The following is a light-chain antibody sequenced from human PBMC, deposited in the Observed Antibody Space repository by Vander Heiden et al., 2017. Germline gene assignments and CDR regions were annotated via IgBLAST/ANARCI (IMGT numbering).Light chain of an antibody. CDR3: MQPLQTPRT. V-gene: IGKV2-28*01. Sequence: VLTQSPLFLPVTPGEPAYIPCRSSQSLLYRDGNNYLDWYLQKPGQSPQLLIYWGSTRASGVPERFTGSGSGTDFALKITRVEAEDVGIYYCMQPLQTPRTFGQGTKVEI. J-gene: IGKJ1*01. CDR2: WGS. CDR1: QSLLYRDGNNY.